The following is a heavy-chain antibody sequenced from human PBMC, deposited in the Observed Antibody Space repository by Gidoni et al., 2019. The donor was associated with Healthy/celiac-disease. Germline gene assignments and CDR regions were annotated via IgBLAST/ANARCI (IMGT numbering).Heavy chain of an antibody. D-gene: IGHD3-22*01. V-gene: IGHV3-21*01. CDR1: GFTFSSYS. J-gene: IGHJ4*02. CDR3: ARTFSPTYYYDSSGYYYEYYFDY. Sequence: SLSCAASGFTFSSYSMNWVRQAPGKGLEWVSSISSSSSYIYYADSVKGRFTISRDNAKNSLYLQMNSLRAEDTAVYYCARTFSPTYYYDSSGYYYEYYFDYWGQGTLVTVSS. CDR2: ISSSSSYI.